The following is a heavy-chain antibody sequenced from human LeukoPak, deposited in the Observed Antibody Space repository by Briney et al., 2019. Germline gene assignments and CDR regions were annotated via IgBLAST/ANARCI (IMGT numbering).Heavy chain of an antibody. CDR3: AKHLGITMIVVVNPLDY. CDR1: GFTFSSYG. V-gene: IGHV3-23*01. J-gene: IGHJ4*02. Sequence: QSGGSLRLSCAASGFTFSSYGMSWVRQAPGKGLEWVSAISGSGGSTYYADSVKGRFTISRDNSKNTLYLQMNSLRAEDTAVYYCAKHLGITMIVVVNPLDYWGQGTLVTVSS. D-gene: IGHD3-22*01. CDR2: ISGSGGST.